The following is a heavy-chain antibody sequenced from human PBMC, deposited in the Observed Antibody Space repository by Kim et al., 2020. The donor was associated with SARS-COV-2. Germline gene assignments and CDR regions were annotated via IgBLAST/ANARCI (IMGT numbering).Heavy chain of an antibody. CDR3: ARAVGAWWLTGAFDI. CDR1: GGSISSSSYY. Sequence: SETLSLTCTVSGGSISSSSYYWGWIRQPPGKGLEWIESIYYSGSTYYNPSLKSRVTISVDTSKNQFSLKLSSVTAADTAVYYCARAVGAWWLTGAFDIWGQGTMVTVSS. J-gene: IGHJ3*02. D-gene: IGHD6-19*01. V-gene: IGHV4-39*07. CDR2: IYYSGST.